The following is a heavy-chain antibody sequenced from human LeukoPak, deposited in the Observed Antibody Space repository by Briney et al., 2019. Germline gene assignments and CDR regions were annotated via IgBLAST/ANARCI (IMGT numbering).Heavy chain of an antibody. D-gene: IGHD6-13*01. CDR3: ANPRDSSTWYTFDY. V-gene: IGHV3-15*01. J-gene: IGHJ4*02. CDR2: IKSKTDGGTT. Sequence: GGSLRLSCAASGFTFSNAWMSWVRQAPGKGLEWVGRIKSKTDGGTTDYAAPVKGGFTISRDDSKNTLYLQMNSLRAEDTAVYYCANPRDSSTWYTFDYWGQGTLVTVSS. CDR1: GFTFSNAW.